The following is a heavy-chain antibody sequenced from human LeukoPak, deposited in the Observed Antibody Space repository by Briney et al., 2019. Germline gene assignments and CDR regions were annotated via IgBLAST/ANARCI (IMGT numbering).Heavy chain of an antibody. J-gene: IGHJ4*02. CDR3: AKDRAPYCSSTSCYQLGDY. Sequence: GGSLRLSCAASGFTVSGSYMTWVRQAPGKGLEWVSVIYSGGGTYYADSVKGRFTISRDNSKNTLYLQMNGLRAEDTAVYYCAKDRAPYCSSTSCYQLGDYWGQGTLVTVSS. D-gene: IGHD2-2*01. CDR1: GFTVSGSY. CDR2: IYSGGGT. V-gene: IGHV3-66*01.